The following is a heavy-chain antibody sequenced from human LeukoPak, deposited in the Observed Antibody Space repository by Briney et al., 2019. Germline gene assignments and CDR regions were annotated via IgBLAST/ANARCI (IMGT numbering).Heavy chain of an antibody. V-gene: IGHV4-34*01. CDR2: IYHSGST. CDR1: GGSFSGYY. CDR3: ARGYYYGSGSYLDY. D-gene: IGHD3-10*01. J-gene: IGHJ4*02. Sequence: SETLSLTCAVYGGSFSGYYWSWIRQPPGKGLEWIGSIYHSGSTYYNPSLKSRVTISVDTSKNQFSLKLSSVTAADTAVYYCARGYYYGSGSYLDYWGQGTLVTVSS.